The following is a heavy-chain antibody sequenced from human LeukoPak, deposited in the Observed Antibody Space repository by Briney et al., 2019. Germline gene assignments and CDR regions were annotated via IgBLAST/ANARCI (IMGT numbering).Heavy chain of an antibody. CDR3: AKDGRGGMDV. D-gene: IGHD1-1*01. CDR2: ISYDGSNK. Sequence: QPGGSLRLSCAASGFTFSSYGMHWVRQAPGKGLEWVAVISYDGSNKYYADSVKGRFTISRDNSKNPLYLQMNSLRAEDTAVYYCAKDGRGGMDVWGKGTTVTVSS. V-gene: IGHV3-30*18. CDR1: GFTFSSYG. J-gene: IGHJ6*04.